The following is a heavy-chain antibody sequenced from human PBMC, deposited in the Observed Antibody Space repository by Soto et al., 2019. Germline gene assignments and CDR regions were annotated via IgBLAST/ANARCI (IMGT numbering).Heavy chain of an antibody. V-gene: IGHV3-33*01. CDR1: GFTFSNHG. J-gene: IGHJ4*02. CDR2: IWYDGTNR. CDR3: ARESSSGRRDRIDY. Sequence: VGSLRLSCAASGFTFSNHGMHWVRQAPGKGLEWVTVIWYDGTNRFYADSVKGRFTISRDISENTVFLQMNSLRAEDTAVYYCARESSSGRRDRIDYWGQGTLVTVSS. D-gene: IGHD6-19*01.